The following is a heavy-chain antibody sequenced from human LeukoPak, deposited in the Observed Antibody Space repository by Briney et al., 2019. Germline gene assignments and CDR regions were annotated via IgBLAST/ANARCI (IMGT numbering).Heavy chain of an antibody. J-gene: IGHJ6*04. CDR1: GGSFSGYY. CDR2: INHSGST. V-gene: IGHV4-34*01. CDR3: ARDYYYGSGSQQNGTDV. D-gene: IGHD3-10*01. Sequence: SSETLSLTCAVYGGSFSGYYWSWIRQPPGKGLEWIGEINHSGSTNYNPSLKSRVTISVDTSKNQFSLKLSSVTAADTAVYYCARDYYYGSGSQQNGTDVWGKGTTVTVSS.